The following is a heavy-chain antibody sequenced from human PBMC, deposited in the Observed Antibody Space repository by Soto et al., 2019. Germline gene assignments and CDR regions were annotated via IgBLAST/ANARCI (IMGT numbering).Heavy chain of an antibody. V-gene: IGHV1-69*13. D-gene: IGHD3-22*01. CDR2: IIPIFGTA. CDR1: GCTFSSYA. J-gene: IGHJ4*02. CDR3: ARVRRGRYYYDSSGLFDY. Sequence: SVKVSCKASGCTFSSYAISWVRQAPGQGLEWMGGIIPIFGTANYAQKFQGRVTITADESTSTAYMELSSLRSEDTAVYYCARVRRGRYYYDSSGLFDYWGQGTLVTVSS.